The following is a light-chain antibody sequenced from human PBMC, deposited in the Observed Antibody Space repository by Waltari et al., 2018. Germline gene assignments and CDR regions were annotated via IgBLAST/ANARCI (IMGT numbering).Light chain of an antibody. CDR2: EVN. V-gene: IGLV2-23*02. CDR1: TSNVGIYDL. Sequence: QSALTQPASVSGSPGQSITISCTGTTSNVGIYDLVSWYQQHPGKAPKLIISEVNKRPSGISDRFSGSKSGNTASLTISGLLTEDEADYYCCSYAGSSTVMFGGGTKLTVL. CDR3: CSYAGSSTVM. J-gene: IGLJ3*02.